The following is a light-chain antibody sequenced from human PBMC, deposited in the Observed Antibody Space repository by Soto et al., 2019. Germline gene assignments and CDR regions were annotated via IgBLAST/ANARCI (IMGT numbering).Light chain of an antibody. V-gene: IGKV3-15*01. CDR3: QQYNNWFWT. CDR1: QSVSSN. CDR2: GAS. Sequence: EIVMTQPPATLSVSPGERATLSCRASQSVSSNLAWYQQKPGQAPRLLIYGASTRATGIPARFSGSGSGTEFTLTISSLQSEDFAVYYCQQYNNWFWTFGQGTKVDI. J-gene: IGKJ1*01.